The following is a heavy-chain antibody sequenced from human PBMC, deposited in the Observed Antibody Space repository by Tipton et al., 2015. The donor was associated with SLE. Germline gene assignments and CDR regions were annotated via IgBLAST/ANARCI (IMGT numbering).Heavy chain of an antibody. V-gene: IGHV4-59*01. CDR3: ARGPTGYCSGWYLDY. CDR1: GGSISIYY. CDR2: ISYRGST. J-gene: IGHJ4*02. Sequence: TLSLTCTVSGGSISIYYWSWIRQPPGKGLEWIGFISYRGSTNYNPSLKSRVTISVDTSKNHFSLKLSSVTAADTALYNCARGPTGYCSGWYLDYWGQGTLVTVSS. D-gene: IGHD6-19*01.